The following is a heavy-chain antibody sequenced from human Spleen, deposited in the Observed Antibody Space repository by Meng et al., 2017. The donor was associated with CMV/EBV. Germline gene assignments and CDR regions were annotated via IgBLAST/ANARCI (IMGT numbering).Heavy chain of an antibody. CDR2: ISGSGGST. Sequence: ASGFTFSRYALRWVRRPPVKGLGWVSAISGSGGSTYYAASVKGRFTISRDNSKNTLYLQMNSLRAEDTAVYYCAKHESYGGNSALDYWGQGTLVTVSS. CDR3: AKHESYGGNSALDY. V-gene: IGHV3-23*01. J-gene: IGHJ4*02. CDR1: GFTFSRYA. D-gene: IGHD4-23*01.